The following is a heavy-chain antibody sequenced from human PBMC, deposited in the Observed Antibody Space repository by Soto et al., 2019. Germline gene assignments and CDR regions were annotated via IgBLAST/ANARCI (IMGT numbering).Heavy chain of an antibody. J-gene: IGHJ6*02. Sequence: GESLKISCAASGFTFSSYAMHWVRQAPGKGLEWVAVISYDGSNKYYADSVKGRFTISRDNSKNTLYLQMNSLRAEDTAVYYCARSNIVATISYYYYGMDVWGQGTTVTVSS. V-gene: IGHV3-30-3*01. CDR3: ARSNIVATISYYYYGMDV. D-gene: IGHD5-12*01. CDR2: ISYDGSNK. CDR1: GFTFSSYA.